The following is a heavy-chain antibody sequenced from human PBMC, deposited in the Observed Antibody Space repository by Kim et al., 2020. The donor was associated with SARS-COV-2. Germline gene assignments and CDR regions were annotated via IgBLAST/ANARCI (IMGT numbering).Heavy chain of an antibody. D-gene: IGHD3-3*01. Sequence: SETLSLTCTVSDGSLVPYYWSWIRQSPATGLEWIVYIYPCGTRDYNPSLKSRVSLSIDRDANKFSLTLTSLTVADTAVSYCASSGLGCWCGSHPHRFDYWGPGLSVTVSS. CDR1: DGSLVPYY. V-gene: IGHV4-4*08. CDR2: IYPCGTR. CDR3: ASSGLGCWCGSHPHRFDY. J-gene: IGHJ4*02.